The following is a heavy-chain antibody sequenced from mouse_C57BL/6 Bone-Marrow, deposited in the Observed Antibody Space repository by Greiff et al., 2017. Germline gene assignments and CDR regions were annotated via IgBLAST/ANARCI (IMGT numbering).Heavy chain of an antibody. Sequence: QVQLKESGAELMKPGASVKLSCKATGYTFTGYWIEWVKQRPGHGLEWIGEILPGSGSTNYNEKFKGKATLTADKSSSTAYMQLSSLTSEDSAVYFCARSGDDYDVWFAYWGQGTLVTVSA. J-gene: IGHJ3*01. D-gene: IGHD2-4*01. CDR3: ARSGDDYDVWFAY. CDR1: GYTFTGYW. V-gene: IGHV1-9*01. CDR2: ILPGSGST.